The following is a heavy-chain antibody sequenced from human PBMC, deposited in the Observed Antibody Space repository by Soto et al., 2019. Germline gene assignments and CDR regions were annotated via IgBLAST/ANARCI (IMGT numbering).Heavy chain of an antibody. Sequence: PSETLSLTCTVSGGSISSYYWSWIRQPPGKGLEWIGYIYYSGSTNYNPSLKSRVTISVDTSKNQFSLKLSSVTAADTAVYYCARARYDILTGHPHWDYWGQGTLVTVSS. CDR1: GGSISSYY. CDR2: IYYSGST. J-gene: IGHJ4*02. D-gene: IGHD3-9*01. V-gene: IGHV4-59*01. CDR3: ARARYDILTGHPHWDY.